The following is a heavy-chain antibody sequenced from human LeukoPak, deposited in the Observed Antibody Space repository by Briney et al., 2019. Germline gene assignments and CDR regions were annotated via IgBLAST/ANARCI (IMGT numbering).Heavy chain of an antibody. CDR3: ARGSGSGRKDAFDI. V-gene: IGHV1-2*02. Sequence: ASVKVSCKASGYTFTGYYPHWVRQAPGQGLEWMGWINPNSGGTNFAQRFLGRVTITRDTSISTAYMELSRLTSDDTAVYYCARGSGSGRKDAFDIWGQGTMVTVSS. CDR1: GYTFTGYY. J-gene: IGHJ3*02. CDR2: INPNSGGT. D-gene: IGHD3-3*01.